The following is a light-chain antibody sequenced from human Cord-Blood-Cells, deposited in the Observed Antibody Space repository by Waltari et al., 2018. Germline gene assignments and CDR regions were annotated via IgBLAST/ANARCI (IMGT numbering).Light chain of an antibody. CDR2: WAS. CDR1: PSVLYSSNNKNY. Sequence: DIVMTQSPDSLAVSLGERATIHCKSSPSVLYSSNNKNYLAWYQQKPGQPPKLLIYWASTRESGVPDRVSGSGSGTDFTLTISSLQAEDVAVYYCQQYYSTPWTFGQGTKVEIK. V-gene: IGKV4-1*01. CDR3: QQYYSTPWT. J-gene: IGKJ1*01.